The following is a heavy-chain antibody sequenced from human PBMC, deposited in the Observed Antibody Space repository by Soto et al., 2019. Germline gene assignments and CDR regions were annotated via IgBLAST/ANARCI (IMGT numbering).Heavy chain of an antibody. CDR1: GDSISSGAYF. J-gene: IGHJ4*02. CDR2: IHHSGTP. Sequence: QVQLQESGSGLVKSSQTLSLTCSVSGDSISSGAYFWSWLRQHPGKGLEWIGYIHHSGTPYYNPSLKRRVVMSIDTSKNQFSLKVNSVTAADTAVFFCARGFVETSMAFDYWGQGALVTVSP. CDR3: ARGFVETSMAFDY. V-gene: IGHV4-31*02. D-gene: IGHD3-3*01.